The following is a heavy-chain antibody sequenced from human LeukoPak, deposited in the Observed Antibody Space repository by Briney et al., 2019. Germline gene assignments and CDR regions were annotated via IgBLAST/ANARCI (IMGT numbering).Heavy chain of an antibody. Sequence: PSETLSLTCGVSGGSISNTNWWTWVRQPPGKGLEWIGEVNLQGSTNYNPSLKSRVAISVDKSENHISLKLTSVTAADTAVYYCARSLGVVIHGGMDVWGQGTTVTVSS. J-gene: IGHJ6*02. V-gene: IGHV4-4*02. D-gene: IGHD3-3*01. CDR2: VNLQGST. CDR1: GGSISNTNW. CDR3: ARSLGVVIHGGMDV.